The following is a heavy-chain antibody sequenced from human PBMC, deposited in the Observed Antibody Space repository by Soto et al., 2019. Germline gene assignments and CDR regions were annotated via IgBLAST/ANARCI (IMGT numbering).Heavy chain of an antibody. CDR2: INHSGST. CDR3: ARRRWLRLPGNDY. J-gene: IGHJ4*02. CDR1: GGSFSGYY. Sequence: SETLSLTCAVYGGSFSGYYWSWIRQPPGKGLEWIGEINHSGSTNYNPSLKSRVTISVDTSKNQFSLKLSSVTAADTAVYYCARRRWLRLPGNDYWGQGTLVTVSS. V-gene: IGHV4-34*01. D-gene: IGHD5-12*01.